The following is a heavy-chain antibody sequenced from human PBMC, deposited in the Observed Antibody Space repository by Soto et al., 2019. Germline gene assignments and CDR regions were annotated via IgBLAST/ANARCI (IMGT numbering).Heavy chain of an antibody. CDR3: AKDLAMIVVVINYALDY. Sequence: PGGSLRLSCAASGFTFSSYAMSWVRQAPGKGLEWVSAISGSGGSTYYADSVKGRFTISRDNSKNTLYLQMNSLRAEDTAVYYCAKDLAMIVVVINYALDYWGQGTLVTVSS. CDR2: ISGSGGST. D-gene: IGHD3-22*01. CDR1: GFTFSSYA. J-gene: IGHJ4*02. V-gene: IGHV3-23*01.